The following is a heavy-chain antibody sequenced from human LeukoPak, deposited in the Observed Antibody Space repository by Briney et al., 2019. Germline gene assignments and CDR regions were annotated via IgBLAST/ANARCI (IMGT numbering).Heavy chain of an antibody. CDR2: IYYSGST. V-gene: IGHV4-59*01. J-gene: IGHJ5*02. D-gene: IGHD3-3*01. CDR3: ARTPYYDFWSGIEGFDP. Sequence: SETLSLTCTVSGGSISSYYWSWIRQPPGKGLEWIGYIYYSGSTNYNPSLKSRVTISVDTSKNQFSLKLSSVTAADTAVYYCARTPYYDFWSGIEGFDPWGQRTLVTVSS. CDR1: GGSISSYY.